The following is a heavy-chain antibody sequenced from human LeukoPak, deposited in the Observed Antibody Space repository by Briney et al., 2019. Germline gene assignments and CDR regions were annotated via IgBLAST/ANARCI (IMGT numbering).Heavy chain of an antibody. CDR1: GGSISSYY. D-gene: IGHD1-26*01. CDR3: ARSSLMVGATLFDY. J-gene: IGHJ4*02. Sequence: SETLSLTCTVSGGSISSYYWSWIRQPPGKGLEWIGYIYYSGSTNYCPSLKSRVSISLDTSKNQFSLKLSSVTAADTAVYYCARSSLMVGATLFDYWGQGTLVTASS. CDR2: IYYSGST. V-gene: IGHV4-59*08.